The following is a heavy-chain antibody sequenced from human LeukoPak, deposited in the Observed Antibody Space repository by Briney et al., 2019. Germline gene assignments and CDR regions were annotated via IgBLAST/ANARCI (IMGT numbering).Heavy chain of an antibody. CDR2: IGDAGDT. CDR1: GFTFSSYE. CDR3: AREGEAGTGAYDI. D-gene: IGHD6-19*01. V-gene: IGHV3-13*01. J-gene: IGHJ3*02. Sequence: GGSLRLSCAASGFTFSSYEMHWVRQGTGKGLEWVSAIGDAGDTYYAGSVKGRFTISRENAKNPLYLQMNSLRAGDTAVYYCAREGEAGTGAYDIWGQGTMVTVSS.